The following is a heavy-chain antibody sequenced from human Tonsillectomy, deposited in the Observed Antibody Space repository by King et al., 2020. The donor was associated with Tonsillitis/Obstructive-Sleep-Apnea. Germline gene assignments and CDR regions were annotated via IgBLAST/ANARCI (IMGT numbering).Heavy chain of an antibody. V-gene: IGHV1-46*01. Sequence: QLVQSGAEVKKPGASVRVSCKASGYTFTTYYMHWVRQAPGQGLEWMGIIDPSGGSTTYAQKFRGRVTMTRDTSTSTVYMELSSLRSEDTAVYYCAKDFPHVAAGTRHFDYWGQGTLVTVSS. CDR3: AKDFPHVAAGTRHFDY. D-gene: IGHD6-13*01. CDR2: IDPSGGST. J-gene: IGHJ4*02. CDR1: GYTFTTYY.